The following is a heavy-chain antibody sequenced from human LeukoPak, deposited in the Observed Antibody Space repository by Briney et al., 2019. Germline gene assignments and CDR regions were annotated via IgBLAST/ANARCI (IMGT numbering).Heavy chain of an antibody. V-gene: IGHV4-59*08. CDR3: ARQVYYYDNFDY. D-gene: IGHD3-22*01. Sequence: SETLSLTCTVSGGSMSSYYWSWIRQPPGKGLEWIGYIYYSGTTDYNPSLKSRVTISVDTPKNQFSLNLSSVTAADTAVYYCARQVYYYDNFDYSGQGTLVTVSS. J-gene: IGHJ4*02. CDR1: GGSMSSYY. CDR2: IYYSGTT.